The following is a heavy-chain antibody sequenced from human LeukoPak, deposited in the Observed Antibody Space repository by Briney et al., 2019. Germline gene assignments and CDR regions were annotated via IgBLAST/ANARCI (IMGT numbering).Heavy chain of an antibody. CDR2: IYYRGTI. CDR1: GGSIYSYY. CDR3: ARAHYSGSYSYYNRAFDY. D-gene: IGHD3-10*01. V-gene: IGHV4-59*01. J-gene: IGHJ4*02. Sequence: SETLSLTCTVSGGSIYSYYWVWIRQPPGKGLEWIGYIYYRGTINYSPPLKSRVALSMDTSNNQFSLNLSSVTAADTAVYYCARAHYSGSYSYYNRAFDYWGQGILVTVSS.